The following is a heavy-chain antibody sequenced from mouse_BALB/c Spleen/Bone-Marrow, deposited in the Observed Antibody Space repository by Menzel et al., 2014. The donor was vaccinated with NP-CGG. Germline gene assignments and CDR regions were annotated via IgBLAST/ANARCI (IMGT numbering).Heavy chain of an antibody. V-gene: IGHV1S127*01. CDR3: TRDAMDY. J-gene: IGHJ4*01. CDR2: IDPSDSYT. CDR1: GYTFTSYW. Sequence: VQLQQSGAELVKPGASVKMSCKASGYTFTSYWMLWVRQRPGQGLEWIGVIDPSDSYTSYIQKFKGKATLTVDTSSSTAYMQLSSLTSEDSAVYYCTRDAMDYWGQGTSVTVSS.